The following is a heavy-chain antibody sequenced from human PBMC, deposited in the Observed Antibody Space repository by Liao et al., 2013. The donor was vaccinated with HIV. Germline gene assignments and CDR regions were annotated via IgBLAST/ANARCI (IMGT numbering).Heavy chain of an antibody. CDR3: ATGITFGGLI. CDR1: GGSFSGYY. D-gene: IGHD3-16*01. J-gene: IGHJ4*02. Sequence: QVQLQQWGAGLLKPSETLSLTCAVYGGSFSGYYWSWIRQPPGKGLEWIGYIYYSGSTYYNPSLKSRVTISVDTSKNQFSLKLSSVTAADTAVYYCATGITFGGLIWGQGSLVTVSS. V-gene: IGHV4-34*01. CDR2: IYYSGST.